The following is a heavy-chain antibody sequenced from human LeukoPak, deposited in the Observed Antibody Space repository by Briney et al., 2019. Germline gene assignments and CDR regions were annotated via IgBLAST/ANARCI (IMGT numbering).Heavy chain of an antibody. CDR3: ARGSPYERSFDY. Sequence: NSSETLSLTCTVSGGSISSYYWSWIRQPPGKGLEWIGYIYYSGSTNYNPSLKSRVTISVDTSKNQFSLKLSSVTAADTAVYYCARGSPYERSFDYWGQGTLVTVSS. CDR2: IYYSGST. CDR1: GGSISSYY. D-gene: IGHD5-12*01. V-gene: IGHV4-59*01. J-gene: IGHJ4*02.